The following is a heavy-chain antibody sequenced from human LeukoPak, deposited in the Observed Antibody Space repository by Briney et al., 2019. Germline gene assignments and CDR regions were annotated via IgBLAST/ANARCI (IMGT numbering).Heavy chain of an antibody. V-gene: IGHV1-3*01. D-gene: IGHD6-19*01. CDR3: ARSKVGWYYFYGMTS. Sequence: ASVKVSCKASGYTFTSYAMHWVRQAPGQRLEWMGWINAGNGNTKYSQKFQGRVTITRDTSASTAYMELSSLRSEDTAVYYCARSKVGWYYFYGMTSGAKGPRSPSP. J-gene: IGHJ6*02. CDR2: INAGNGNT. CDR1: GYTFTSYA.